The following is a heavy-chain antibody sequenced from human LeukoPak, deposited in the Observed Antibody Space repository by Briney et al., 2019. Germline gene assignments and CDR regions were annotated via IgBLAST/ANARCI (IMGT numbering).Heavy chain of an antibody. J-gene: IGHJ3*02. CDR3: ATSLSGSDRDGDAFDI. Sequence: GASVKLSCKASGYTFTGYYMHWVRQAPGQGLEWMGWINPNSGGTNYAQKFQGRVTMTRDTSISTAYMELSRLRSDDTAVYYCATSLSGSDRDGDAFDIWGQGTMVTVSS. V-gene: IGHV1-2*02. D-gene: IGHD1-26*01. CDR1: GYTFTGYY. CDR2: INPNSGGT.